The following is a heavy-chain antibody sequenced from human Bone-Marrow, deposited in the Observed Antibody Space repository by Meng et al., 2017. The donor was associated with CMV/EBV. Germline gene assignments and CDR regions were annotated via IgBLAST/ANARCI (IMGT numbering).Heavy chain of an antibody. CDR3: ARELVEDRRRQSDAFDI. CDR2: INGDASRP. V-gene: IGHV3-74*01. CDR1: GFTFTDYW. J-gene: IGHJ3*02. Sequence: GGSLRLSCVASGFTFTDYWIHWVRQPPGKGLVWVSRINGDASRPSYADSVRGRFTIFRDNAKNTVYLQMNSLSAEDTAVYYCARELVEDRRRQSDAFDIWGQGTRVTVSS. D-gene: IGHD5-24*01.